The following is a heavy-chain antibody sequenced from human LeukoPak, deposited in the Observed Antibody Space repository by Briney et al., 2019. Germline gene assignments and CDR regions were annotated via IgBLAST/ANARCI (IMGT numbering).Heavy chain of an antibody. CDR2: IIPILGIA. V-gene: IGHV1-69*04. D-gene: IGHD5-12*01. J-gene: IGHJ5*02. Sequence: ASVKVSCKASGGTFSSYAISWVRQAPGQGLEWMGMIIPILGIANYAQKFQGRVTITADKSTSTAYMELSSLRSEDTAVYYCARGQYSRLSGDASWFDPWGQGTLVTVSS. CDR3: ARGQYSRLSGDASWFDP. CDR1: GGTFSSYA.